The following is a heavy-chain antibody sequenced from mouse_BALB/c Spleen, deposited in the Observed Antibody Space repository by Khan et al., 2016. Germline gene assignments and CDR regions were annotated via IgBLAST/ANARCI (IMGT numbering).Heavy chain of an antibody. J-gene: IGHJ3*01. CDR1: ELIFSSYT. CDR3: TNIYDGYYEFPY. Sequence: EVELVESGGGLVKPGGSLKLSCAASELIFSSYTMSWVRQTPEKRLEWVATISSGGSYTYYPASVKGRFTISRDNAKNTLYLQMSSLKSEDTTMYYCTNIYDGYYEFPYGGQGTLVTVSA. V-gene: IGHV5-6-4*01. CDR2: ISSGGSYT. D-gene: IGHD2-3*01.